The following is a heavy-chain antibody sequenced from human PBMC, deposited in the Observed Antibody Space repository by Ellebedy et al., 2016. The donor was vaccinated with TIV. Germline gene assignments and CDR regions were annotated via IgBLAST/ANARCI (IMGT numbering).Heavy chain of an antibody. D-gene: IGHD1-26*01. CDR1: GGSISSYY. CDR2: IYYSGST. CDR3: ARSVGSDHVVDY. V-gene: IGHV4-59*01. J-gene: IGHJ4*02. Sequence: SETLSLXCIVSGGSISSYYWSWIRQPPGKGLEWIGYIYYSGSTNYNPSLKSRVTISVDTSKKQFSLKLNSVTAADTAVYYCARSVGSDHVVDYWGQGTLVTVSS.